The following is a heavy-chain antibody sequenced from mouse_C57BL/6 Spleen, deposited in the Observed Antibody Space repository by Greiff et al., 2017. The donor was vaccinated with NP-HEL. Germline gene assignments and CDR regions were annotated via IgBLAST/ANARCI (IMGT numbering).Heavy chain of an antibody. D-gene: IGHD2-1*01. CDR2: INPYNGDT. CDR1: GYSFTGYF. Sequence: VQLQQSGPELVKPGDSVKISCKASGYSFTGYFMNWVMQSHGKSLEWIGRINPYNGDTFYNQKFKGKATLTVDKSSSTAHMELRSLTSEDSAVYFCARDYGNSYYYAMDYWGQGTSVTVSS. CDR3: ARDYGNSYYYAMDY. V-gene: IGHV1-20*01. J-gene: IGHJ4*01.